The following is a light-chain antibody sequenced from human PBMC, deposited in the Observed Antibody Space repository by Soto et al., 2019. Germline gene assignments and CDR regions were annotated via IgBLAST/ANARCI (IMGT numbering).Light chain of an antibody. CDR1: SSDVGAYDY. V-gene: IGLV2-8*01. CDR2: DVN. J-gene: IGLJ1*01. CDR3: SSYAGTHIV. Sequence: QSVLTQPPSASGSPGQSVAISCTGTSSDVGAYDYVSWYQQHPGKAPKLLIYDVNKRPSGVPDRFSGSKSGNTASLTVSGLQAEDEADSYCSSYAGTHIVFGTGTKVTVL.